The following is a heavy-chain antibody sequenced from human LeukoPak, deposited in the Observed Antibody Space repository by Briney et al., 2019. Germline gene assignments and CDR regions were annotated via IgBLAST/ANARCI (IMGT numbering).Heavy chain of an antibody. D-gene: IGHD2-2*01. CDR3: ARRYCSSTSCYVRRENAFDI. J-gene: IGHJ3*02. Sequence: SETLSLTCAVYGGSFSGYYWSWIRQPPGKGLEWIGEINHSGSTNYNPSLKSRVTISVDTSKNQFSLELSSVTAADTAVYYCARRYCSSTSCYVRRENAFDIWGQGTMVTVSS. CDR1: GGSFSGYY. CDR2: INHSGST. V-gene: IGHV4-34*01.